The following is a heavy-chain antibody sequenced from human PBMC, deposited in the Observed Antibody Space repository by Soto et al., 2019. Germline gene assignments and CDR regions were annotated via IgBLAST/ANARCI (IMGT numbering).Heavy chain of an antibody. Sequence: SGGSLRLSCAASGFTFSSYAMSWVRQAPGKGLEWVSAISGSGGSTYYADSVKGRFTISRDNSKNTLYLQMNSLRAEDTAVYYCAKGTDLFDYYYGMDVWGQGTTVTVSS. CDR1: GFTFSSYA. CDR2: ISGSGGST. V-gene: IGHV3-23*01. CDR3: AKGTDLFDYYYGMDV. D-gene: IGHD3-10*02. J-gene: IGHJ6*02.